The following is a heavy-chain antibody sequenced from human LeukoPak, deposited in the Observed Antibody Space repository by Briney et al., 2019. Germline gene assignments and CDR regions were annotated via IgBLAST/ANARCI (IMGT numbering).Heavy chain of an antibody. CDR2: ISGSGGST. J-gene: IGHJ5*01. CDR3: ATDTRIDFWSGYYDS. Sequence: GGSLRLSCAASGFTFSSYAMSWVRQAPGKGLEWVSAISGSGGSTYYADSVKGRFTISRDNSKNTLYLQMNSLRAEDTAVYYCATDTRIDFWSGYYDSWSQGTLVTVSS. V-gene: IGHV3-23*01. D-gene: IGHD3-3*01. CDR1: GFTFSSYA.